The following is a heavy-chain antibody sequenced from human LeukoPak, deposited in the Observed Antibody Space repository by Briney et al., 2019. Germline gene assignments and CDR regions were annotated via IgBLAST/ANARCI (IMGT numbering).Heavy chain of an antibody. J-gene: IGHJ4*02. D-gene: IGHD5-18*01. V-gene: IGHV3-30*18. CDR1: GCIFTNYG. CDR3: AKGGPAMVEVSSWDFDY. Sequence: GRSLRLSCAASGCIFTNYGMHWVRQAPGKGLEWVAVISYDGRNKYYEDSVKGRFTISRDNSKNTLYLQMNSLRAEDTAVYYCAKGGPAMVEVSSWDFDYWGQGTLVTVSS. CDR2: ISYDGRNK.